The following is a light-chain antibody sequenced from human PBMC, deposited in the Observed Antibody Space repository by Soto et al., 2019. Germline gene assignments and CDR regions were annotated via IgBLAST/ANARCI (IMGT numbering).Light chain of an antibody. J-gene: IGKJ4*01. V-gene: IGKV3D-20*02. CDR2: GTS. Sequence: EVVLTQSPGTLSLSPGQRAILSCRASQSVRSGNLAWYQQKPGQAPRLLIYGTSNRATGIPDRFSGSGSGTDFTLTISRLEPEDFAVYYCQQRYNWPLTFGGGTKVDI. CDR3: QQRYNWPLT. CDR1: QSVRSGN.